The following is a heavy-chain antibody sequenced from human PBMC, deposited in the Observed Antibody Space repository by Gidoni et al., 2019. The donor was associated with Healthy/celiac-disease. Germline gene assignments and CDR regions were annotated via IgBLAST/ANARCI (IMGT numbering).Heavy chain of an antibody. CDR2: IYYSGRT. D-gene: IGHD6-19*01. CDR1: GGSISSSSYY. V-gene: IGHV4-39*07. J-gene: IGHJ6*02. Sequence: QLQLQESGPGLVKPSETLSLTCTVSGGSISSSSYYWGWLRQPPGKGLEWIGSIYYSGRTYYNPSLKSRVTISVDTSKNQFSLKLSSVTAADTAVYYCARDTRIAVAGTGGGMDVWGQGTTVTVSS. CDR3: ARDTRIAVAGTGGGMDV.